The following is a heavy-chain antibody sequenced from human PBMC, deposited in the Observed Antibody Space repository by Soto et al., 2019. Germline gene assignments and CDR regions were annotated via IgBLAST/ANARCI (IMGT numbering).Heavy chain of an antibody. CDR3: ARGVMGYDFWSGYYSDAFDI. V-gene: IGHV3-20*03. D-gene: IGHD3-3*01. J-gene: IGHJ3*02. CDR1: GFTFDDYC. Sequence: GVSLRLSFAASGFTFDDYCMSWVRQAPGKGLEWVSGINWNGGSTGYADSVKGRFTISRDDAKNSLYLQMNSLRAEDTALYYCARGVMGYDFWSGYYSDAFDIWGQGTIVTV. CDR2: INWNGGST.